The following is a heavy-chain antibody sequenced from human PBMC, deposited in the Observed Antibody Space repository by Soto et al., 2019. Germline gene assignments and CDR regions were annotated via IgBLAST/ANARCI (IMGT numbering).Heavy chain of an antibody. CDR1: GFTFSSYA. Sequence: GGSLRLSCAASGFTFSSYAMTWVRQAPGKGLEWVSGISGGGGVSTYYADSVKGRFTISRDNSMNTLYLQMNRLRAEDTAVYYCAKDAISMVRGVNNWFDPWGQGTLVTVSS. J-gene: IGHJ5*02. D-gene: IGHD3-10*01. V-gene: IGHV3-23*01. CDR3: AKDAISMVRGVNNWFDP. CDR2: ISGGGGVST.